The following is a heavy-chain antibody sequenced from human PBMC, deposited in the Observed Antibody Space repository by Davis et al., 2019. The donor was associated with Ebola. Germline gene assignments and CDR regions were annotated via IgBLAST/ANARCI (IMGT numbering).Heavy chain of an antibody. CDR3: ARLFGVIPVFDY. J-gene: IGHJ4*02. Sequence: GESLKISCAASGFSFTSHTMIWVRQAPGKGLEWVASVSTNSLYIYYADSVKGRFTISRDNAKRSLYLQMNSLRDEDTAVYYCARLFGVIPVFDYWGQGTLVTVSS. V-gene: IGHV3-21*01. CDR1: GFSFTSHT. D-gene: IGHD3-3*01. CDR2: VSTNSLYI.